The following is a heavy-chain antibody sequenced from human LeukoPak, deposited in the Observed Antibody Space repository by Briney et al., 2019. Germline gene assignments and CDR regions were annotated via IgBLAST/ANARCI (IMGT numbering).Heavy chain of an antibody. CDR2: INHSGST. V-gene: IGHV4-34*01. CDR3: ARPPLRYFDWLSQNGDAFDI. D-gene: IGHD3-9*01. Sequence: SETLSLTCAVYGGSFSGYYWSWLRQPPGKGLEWIGEINHSGSTNYNPSLKSRVTISVDTSKNQFSLKLSSVTAADTAVYYCARPPLRYFDWLSQNGDAFDIWGQGTMVTVSS. CDR1: GGSFSGYY. J-gene: IGHJ3*02.